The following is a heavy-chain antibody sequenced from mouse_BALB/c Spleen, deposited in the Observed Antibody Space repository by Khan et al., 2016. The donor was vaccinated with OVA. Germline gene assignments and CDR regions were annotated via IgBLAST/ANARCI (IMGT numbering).Heavy chain of an antibody. V-gene: IGHV3-8*02. D-gene: IGHD2-14*01. J-gene: IGHJ2*01. CDR3: ARWNYRYDGYCDY. CDR1: GDSITSGY. CDR2: ISYSGST. Sequence: EVQLQESGPTLVKPSQTLSLTCSVTGDSITSGYWYWIRKFPGNKLEYMGYISYSGSTYYNPSLNSRISITRDTSKNQFYLQLNSVTTEDTATYYCARWNYRYDGYCDYCGQGTTLTVSS.